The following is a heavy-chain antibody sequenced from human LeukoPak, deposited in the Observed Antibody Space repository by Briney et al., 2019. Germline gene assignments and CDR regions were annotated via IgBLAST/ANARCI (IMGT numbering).Heavy chain of an antibody. D-gene: IGHD1-26*01. CDR2: IDPKSGDT. V-gene: IGHV1-2*02. CDR3: AREGPGSYCDN. Sequence: ASVKVSCKASGYTFTAQYMHWVRQAPGQGLEWMAWIDPKSGDTSYAQKFQDRVTMTTDTSTSTAYMELRSLRSDDTAVYYCAREGPGSYCDNWGQGTLVTVSS. CDR1: GYTFTAQY. J-gene: IGHJ4*02.